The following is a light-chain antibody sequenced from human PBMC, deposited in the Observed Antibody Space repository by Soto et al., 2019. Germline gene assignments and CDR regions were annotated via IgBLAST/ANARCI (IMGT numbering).Light chain of an antibody. CDR1: QGISSY. J-gene: IGKJ2*01. CDR2: AAS. V-gene: IGKV1-8*01. Sequence: AIRMTQSPSSFSASTGDRVTITCRASQGISSYLAWYQQKPGKAPKVLVYAASTLQYGVRSRFSGSGSGTDFTLTISCLQSEDFATYFCQQYYTYPQTFGQRTKLEIK. CDR3: QQYYTYPQT.